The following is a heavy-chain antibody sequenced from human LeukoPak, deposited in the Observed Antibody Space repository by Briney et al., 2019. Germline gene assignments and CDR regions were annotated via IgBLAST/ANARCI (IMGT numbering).Heavy chain of an antibody. CDR2: ISGSGGST. CDR3: AKVDYPGIAAAGFDY. CDR1: GFTFSSYA. D-gene: IGHD6-13*01. V-gene: IGHV3-23*01. Sequence: GGSLRLSCAASGFTFSSYAMSWVRQAPGKGLEWVSAISGSGGSTYYADSVKGRFTISRDNSKNTLYLQMNSLRAEDTAVYYCAKVDYPGIAAAGFDYWGQGTLVTVSS. J-gene: IGHJ4*02.